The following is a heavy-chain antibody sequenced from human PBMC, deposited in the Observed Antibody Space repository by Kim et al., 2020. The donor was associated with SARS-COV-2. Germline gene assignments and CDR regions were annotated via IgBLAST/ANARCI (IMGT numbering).Heavy chain of an antibody. CDR1: GGTFSRYA. CDR2: IIPIFGTA. Sequence: SVKVSCKASGGTFSRYAISWVRQAPGQGLEWMGGIIPIFGTANYAQKFQGRVTITADESTSTAYMELSSLRSEDTAVYYCASALGYCSGGSCYLDYWGQGTLVAVSA. D-gene: IGHD2-15*01. J-gene: IGHJ4*02. CDR3: ASALGYCSGGSCYLDY. V-gene: IGHV1-69*13.